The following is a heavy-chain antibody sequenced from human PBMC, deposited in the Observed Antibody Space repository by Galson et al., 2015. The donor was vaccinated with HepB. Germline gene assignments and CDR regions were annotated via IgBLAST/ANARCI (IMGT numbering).Heavy chain of an antibody. Sequence: VKVSCKASGYSFSSYAIYWVRQAPGQRLEWMGRINAGNGNTKYSQKFQGRVTITRDTSASTTFMELSSLRSEDTAVYYCARDVNFYSMDVWGQGTTVTVSS. CDR1: GYSFSSYA. CDR3: ARDVNFYSMDV. V-gene: IGHV1-3*01. CDR2: INAGNGNT. D-gene: IGHD1-7*01. J-gene: IGHJ6*02.